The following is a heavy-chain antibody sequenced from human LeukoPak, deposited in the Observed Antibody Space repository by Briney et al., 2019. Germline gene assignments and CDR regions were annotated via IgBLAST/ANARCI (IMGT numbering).Heavy chain of an antibody. CDR3: ASSPYYDFWSGYLPPFDY. D-gene: IGHD3-3*01. CDR2: SYYSGST. J-gene: IGHJ4*02. CDR1: GGSISSYY. Sequence: SETLSLTCTVSGGSISSYYWSWIRQPPGKGLEWIGYSYYSGSTNYNPSLKSRVTISVDTSKNQFSLKLSSVTAADTAVYYCASSPYYDFWSGYLPPFDYWGQGTLVTVSS. V-gene: IGHV4-59*01.